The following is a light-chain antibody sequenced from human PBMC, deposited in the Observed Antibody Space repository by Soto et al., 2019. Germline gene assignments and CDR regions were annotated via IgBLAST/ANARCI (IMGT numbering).Light chain of an antibody. CDR2: EVS. CDR1: SSDVGSYNY. V-gene: IGLV2-14*01. CDR3: SSYTSSSTL. J-gene: IGLJ1*01. Sequence: QSALTQPASVSGSPGQSITISCTGTSSDVGSYNYVSWYQQHPGKAPKLMIYEVSTRPSGVSSRFSGSKSGNTASLTISGLQAEDEDDYYCSSYTSSSTLFGTGTKLTVL.